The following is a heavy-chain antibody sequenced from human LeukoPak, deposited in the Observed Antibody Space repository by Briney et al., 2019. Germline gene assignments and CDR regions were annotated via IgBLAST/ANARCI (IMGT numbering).Heavy chain of an antibody. J-gene: IGHJ2*01. CDR2: INHSGST. CDR1: GGSFSGYY. D-gene: IGHD3-10*01. CDR3: ARSITMVRGVIARYFDL. V-gene: IGHV4-34*01. Sequence: PSETLSLTCAVYGGSFSGYYWSWIRQPPGKGLEWIGEINHSGSTNYNPSLKSRVTISVDTSKNQFSLKLSSVTAADTAVYYCARSITMVRGVIARYFDLWGRGTLVTVSS.